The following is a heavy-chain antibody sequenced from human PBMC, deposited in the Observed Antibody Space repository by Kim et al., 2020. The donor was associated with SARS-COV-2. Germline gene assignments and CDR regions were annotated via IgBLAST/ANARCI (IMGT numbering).Heavy chain of an antibody. Sequence: GGSLRLSCAASGFTFSSYAMHWVRQAPGKGLEWVAVISYDGSNKYYADSVKGRFTISRDNSKNTLYLQMNSLRAEDTAVYYCARDTSDVWFGGRNAFDIWGQGTMVTVSS. J-gene: IGHJ3*02. D-gene: IGHD3-10*01. V-gene: IGHV3-30*04. CDR1: GFTFSSYA. CDR3: ARDTSDVWFGGRNAFDI. CDR2: ISYDGSNK.